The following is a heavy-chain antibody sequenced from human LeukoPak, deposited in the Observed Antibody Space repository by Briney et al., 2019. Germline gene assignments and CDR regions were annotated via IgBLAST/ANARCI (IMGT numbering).Heavy chain of an antibody. CDR1: GFTFSDYY. CDR3: ARSIEANGLDV. J-gene: IGHJ6*02. Sequence: PGGSLRLSCAASGFTFSDYYMSWIRQAPGKGLEWVSYISNRNVVYYADSVKGRFTISRDYTKKNSLYLEINSLRAEDTAVYYCARSIEANGLDVWGQGTTVTVSS. V-gene: IGHV3-11*04. D-gene: IGHD6-25*01. CDR2: ISNRNVV.